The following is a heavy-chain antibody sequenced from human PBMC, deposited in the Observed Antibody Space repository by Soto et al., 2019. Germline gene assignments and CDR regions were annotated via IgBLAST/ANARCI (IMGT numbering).Heavy chain of an antibody. V-gene: IGHV1-69*13. D-gene: IGHD3-22*01. J-gene: IGHJ4*02. CDR1: GYTFTSYA. CDR3: AREEVDYYDSSGYFVY. CDR2: IIPIFGTA. Sequence: SVKVSCKASGYTFTSYAMHWVRQAPGQRLEWMGGIIPIFGTANYAQKFQGRVTITADESTSTAYMELRSLRSEDTAVYYCAREEVDYYDSSGYFVYWGQGTLVTVSS.